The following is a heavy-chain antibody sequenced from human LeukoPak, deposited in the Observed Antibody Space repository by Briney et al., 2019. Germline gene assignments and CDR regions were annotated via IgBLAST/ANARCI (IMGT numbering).Heavy chain of an antibody. Sequence: GSSVKVSCKASGGTFSSYAISWVRQAPGQGLEWMGWINPNSGGTNYAQKFQGRVTMTRDTSISTAYMELSRLRSDDTAVYYCARAHDYSNWFDPWGQGTLVTVSS. D-gene: IGHD4-11*01. V-gene: IGHV1-2*02. J-gene: IGHJ5*02. CDR3: ARAHDYSNWFDP. CDR2: INPNSGGT. CDR1: GGTFSSYA.